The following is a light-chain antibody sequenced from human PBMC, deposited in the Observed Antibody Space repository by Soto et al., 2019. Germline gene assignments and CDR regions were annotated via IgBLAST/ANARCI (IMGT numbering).Light chain of an antibody. J-gene: IGKJ2*01. V-gene: IGKV3-15*01. Sequence: EIVMTQSPGTLSVSPGERATLSCRASQRISSNLAWYQQKPGQAPRLLIYGASTRATGIPARFSGSGSGTEFTLTISSLQSEDFAIYYCQQYNNWPPGRTFGQGTKLEIK. CDR1: QRISSN. CDR3: QQYNNWPPGRT. CDR2: GAS.